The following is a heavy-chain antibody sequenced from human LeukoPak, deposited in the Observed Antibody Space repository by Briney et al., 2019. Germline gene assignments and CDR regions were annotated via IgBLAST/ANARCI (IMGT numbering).Heavy chain of an antibody. V-gene: IGHV3-21*01. CDR1: GFTFISYA. D-gene: IGHD3-22*01. CDR2: ISSSSSYI. J-gene: IGHJ4*02. Sequence: GGSLRLSCGASGFTFISYAMRWLRQAPGKGLEWVSSISSSSSYIYYADSVKGRFTISRDNAKNSLYLQMNSLRAEGTAVYYCARDLEVAVEAPCYYDRGQGTLVTVSS. CDR3: ARDLEVAVEAPCYYD.